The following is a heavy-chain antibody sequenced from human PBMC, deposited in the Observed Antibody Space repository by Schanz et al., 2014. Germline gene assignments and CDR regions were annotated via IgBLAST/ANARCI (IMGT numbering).Heavy chain of an antibody. CDR2: IKSDGSST. V-gene: IGHV3-74*02. CDR3: AKVRYSSGWRGDYFDE. CDR1: GFTFSSYS. J-gene: IGHJ4*02. D-gene: IGHD6-25*01. Sequence: EVQLVESGGGLVQPGGSLRLSCTASGFTFSSYSMNWVRQAPGKGLEWVSRIKSDGSSTSYADSVKGRFTISRDNAKNSLFLHMNSLRAEDTAVYYCAKVRYSSGWRGDYFDEWGQGTLVTVAS.